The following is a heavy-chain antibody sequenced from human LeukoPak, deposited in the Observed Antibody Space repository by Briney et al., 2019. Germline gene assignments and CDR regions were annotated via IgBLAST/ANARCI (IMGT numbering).Heavy chain of an antibody. CDR1: GFTFSSYS. Sequence: GGSLRLSCAASGFTFSSYSMYWVRQAPGKGLEWVSSIGDSSSSIYYADSVKGRITISRDNAKNSLHLQMNSLRAEDTAVYYCAKATEQWLAQTIFDYWGQGTLVTVSS. J-gene: IGHJ4*02. V-gene: IGHV3-21*04. CDR3: AKATEQWLAQTIFDY. D-gene: IGHD6-19*01. CDR2: IGDSSSSI.